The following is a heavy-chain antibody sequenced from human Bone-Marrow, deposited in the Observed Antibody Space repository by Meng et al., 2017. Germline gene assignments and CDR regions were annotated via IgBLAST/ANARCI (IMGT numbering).Heavy chain of an antibody. J-gene: IGHJ4*02. V-gene: IGHV4-59*01. CDR2: INYSGRT. CDR1: GGSISTYY. CDR3: ARGPSHGGSYSDY. Sequence: QVQLQESGPGRVKPAETLSRTCTVSGGSISTYYWSWIRQSPEKGLEWIGYINYSGRTNYIPSLRSRATISVDPSKNQFSLNLRSVTAADTAVYYCARGPSHGGSYSDYWGQGTLVTVSS. D-gene: IGHD2-21*02.